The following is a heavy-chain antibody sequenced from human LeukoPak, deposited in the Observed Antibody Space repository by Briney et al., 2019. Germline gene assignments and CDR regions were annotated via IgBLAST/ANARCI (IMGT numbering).Heavy chain of an antibody. CDR1: GGTFSSYA. Sequence: GSSVTVSCKASGGTFSSYAISWVRQAPGQGLEWMGGIIPIFGTANYAQKFQGRVTITTDESTSTAYMELSSLRSEDTAVYYCARGGSSSWWVNDAFDIWGQGTMVTVSS. J-gene: IGHJ3*02. CDR2: IIPIFGTA. D-gene: IGHD6-13*01. V-gene: IGHV1-69*05. CDR3: ARGGSSSWWVNDAFDI.